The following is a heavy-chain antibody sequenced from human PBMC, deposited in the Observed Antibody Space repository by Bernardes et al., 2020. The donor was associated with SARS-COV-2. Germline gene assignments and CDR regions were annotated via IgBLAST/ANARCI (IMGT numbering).Heavy chain of an antibody. V-gene: IGHV4-59*01. CDR1: GGSLSGYY. Sequence: SETLSLTCTVSGGSLSGYYWSWIRQSPGKGLEWIGYIYDSRSTNYNPSLESRVSMSVDTSKSQFSLRLSSVTAADTAVYYCARNMPSGFNNWFNPWGQGTLVTVSS. D-gene: IGHD3-22*01. CDR3: ARNMPSGFNNWFNP. J-gene: IGHJ5*02. CDR2: IYDSRST.